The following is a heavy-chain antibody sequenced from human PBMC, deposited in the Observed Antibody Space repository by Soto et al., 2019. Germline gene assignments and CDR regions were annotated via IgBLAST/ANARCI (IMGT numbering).Heavy chain of an antibody. CDR1: DFTISPYW. D-gene: IGHD3-10*01. V-gene: IGHV3-7*01. J-gene: IGHJ3*01. CDR3: GTDQWGGAFDL. CDR2: IKEDGSVR. Sequence: EVQVVESGGGLVQPGGSLRLSCAASDFTISPYWMTWVRQTPGQGLELVANIKEDGSVRNYVDSVKGRFTISRDNAKNALYLQMNSLRAEDTAVYYCGTDQWGGAFDLWGQGTTVTVSS.